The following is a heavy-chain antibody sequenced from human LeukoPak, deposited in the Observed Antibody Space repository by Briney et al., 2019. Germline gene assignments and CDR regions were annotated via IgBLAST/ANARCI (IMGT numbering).Heavy chain of an antibody. D-gene: IGHD2-2*01. CDR3: AKDRGYCSSTSCYEYFQH. V-gene: IGHV3-30*02. Sequence: PGGSLRLSCAASGFTFSSYAMHWVRQAPGKGLEWVAFIRYDGSNKYYADSVKGRFTISRDNSKNTLYLQMNSLRAEDTAVYYCAKDRGYCSSTSCYEYFQHWGQGTLVTVSS. J-gene: IGHJ1*01. CDR1: GFTFSSYA. CDR2: IRYDGSNK.